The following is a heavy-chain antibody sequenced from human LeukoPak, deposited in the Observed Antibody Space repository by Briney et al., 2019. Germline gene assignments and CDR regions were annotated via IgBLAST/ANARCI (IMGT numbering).Heavy chain of an antibody. J-gene: IGHJ1*01. V-gene: IGHV3-48*01. CDR3: ARRFVTAANNPIGFQH. CDR1: GFTFSSYS. CDR2: ISSSSSII. Sequence: GGSLRLSCAASGFTFSSYSMNWVRQTPRKGLEWVSYISSSSSIIYYADSVEGRFAISRDNGKNSLHLQMNSLRAEDTAVYYCARRFVTAANNPIGFQHWGQGTLVTVSS. D-gene: IGHD2-21*02.